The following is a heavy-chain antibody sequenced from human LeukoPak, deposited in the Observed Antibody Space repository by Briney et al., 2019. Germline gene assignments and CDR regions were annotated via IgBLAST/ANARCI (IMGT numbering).Heavy chain of an antibody. CDR1: GGTFSSYA. Sequence: SVKVSCKASGGTFSSYAISWVRQAPGQGLEWMGRIIPILGIANYAQKFQGRVTITADKSTSTAYMELSSLRSEDTAVYYCARDGIAGTHFGYWGQGTLVTVSS. CDR3: ARDGIAGTHFGY. J-gene: IGHJ4*02. D-gene: IGHD6-13*01. CDR2: IIPILGIA. V-gene: IGHV1-69*04.